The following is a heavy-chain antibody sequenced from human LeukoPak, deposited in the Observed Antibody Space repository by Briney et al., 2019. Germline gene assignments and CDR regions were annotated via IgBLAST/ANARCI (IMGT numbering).Heavy chain of an antibody. V-gene: IGHV3-20*04. CDR3: ARAYSGYENYYYYYYMDV. CDR1: GFTFDDYV. J-gene: IGHJ6*03. Sequence: GGPLRLSCAASGFTFDDYVMSWVRQPPGKGLEWVSGINWNGGNTGYADSVKGRFTISRDNAKNSLYLQINSLRAEDTALYYCARAYSGYENYYYYYYMDVWGKGTTVTVSS. CDR2: INWNGGNT. D-gene: IGHD5-12*01.